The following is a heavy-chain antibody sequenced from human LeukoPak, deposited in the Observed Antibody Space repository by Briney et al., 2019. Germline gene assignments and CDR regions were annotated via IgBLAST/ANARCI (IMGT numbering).Heavy chain of an antibody. CDR3: ARGTLLVAGTLDS. CDR1: GGSISSRTYY. J-gene: IGHJ4*02. D-gene: IGHD6-19*01. CDR2: IYYSGST. V-gene: IGHV4-39*07. Sequence: SETLSLTCTVSGGSISSRTYYWGWIRQPPGKGLEWIGSIYYSGSTYYNPSLKSRVTISVDTSKNQFSLKVSSVTTADTAVYYCARGTLLVAGTLDSWGQGTLVTVSS.